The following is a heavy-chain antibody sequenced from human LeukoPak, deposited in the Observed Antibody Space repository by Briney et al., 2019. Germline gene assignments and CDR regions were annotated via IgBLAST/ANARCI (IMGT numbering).Heavy chain of an antibody. CDR2: INPNSGGT. V-gene: IGHV1-2*02. J-gene: IGHJ4*02. D-gene: IGHD2-15*01. CDR3: ARERGYCSGGSCPFDY. Sequence: GASVKVSCKASGYTFTGYYMHWVRQAPGQGLEWMGWINPNSGGTNYAQKFQGRVTMTRDTSISTAYMELSRLRSDDTAVYYCARERGYCSGGSCPFDYWGQGTLVTVSS. CDR1: GYTFTGYY.